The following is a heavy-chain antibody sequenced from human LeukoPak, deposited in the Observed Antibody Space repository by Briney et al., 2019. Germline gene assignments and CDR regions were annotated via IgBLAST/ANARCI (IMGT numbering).Heavy chain of an antibody. J-gene: IGHJ4*02. CDR2: IKHDGSEK. CDR3: ASNARILGY. D-gene: IGHD2/OR15-2a*01. Sequence: GGSLRLSCAASGXTFSTYWMSWVRQAPGKGLESVANIKHDGSEKNYVDSVRGRFTISRDNAKNSLYLQMDSLRAEDTAVYYCASNARILGYWGQGILVTVSS. CDR1: GXTFSTYW. V-gene: IGHV3-7*05.